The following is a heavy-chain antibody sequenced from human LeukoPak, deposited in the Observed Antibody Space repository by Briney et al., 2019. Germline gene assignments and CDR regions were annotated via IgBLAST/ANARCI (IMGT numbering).Heavy chain of an antibody. D-gene: IGHD3-22*01. Sequence: SETLSLTCTVSGGSISSSSYYWSWIRQPPGKGMEWIGEINHSGSTNYNPSLKSRVTISVDTSKNQFSLKLSSVTAADTALYYCAAYSSGYWDYYYMDVGGKGTTVTVSS. CDR1: GGSISSSSYY. V-gene: IGHV4-39*07. J-gene: IGHJ6*03. CDR3: AAYSSGYWDYYYMDV. CDR2: INHSGST.